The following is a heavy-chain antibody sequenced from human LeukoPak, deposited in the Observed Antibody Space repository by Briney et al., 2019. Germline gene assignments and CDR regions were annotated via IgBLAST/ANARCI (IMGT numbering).Heavy chain of an antibody. Sequence: ASVKVSCKASGYTFTGYYMHWVRQAPGQGLEWMGWINPNSGGTNYAQKFQGRVTITADESTSTAYMELSSLRSEDTAVYYCARGPVEYYYDLWGRGTLVTVSS. V-gene: IGHV1-2*02. CDR2: INPNSGGT. J-gene: IGHJ2*01. CDR1: GYTFTGYY. CDR3: ARGPVEYYYDL. D-gene: IGHD3-10*01.